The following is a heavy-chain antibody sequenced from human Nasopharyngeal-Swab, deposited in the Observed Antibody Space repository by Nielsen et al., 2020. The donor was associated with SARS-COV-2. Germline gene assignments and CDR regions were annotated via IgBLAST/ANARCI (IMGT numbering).Heavy chain of an antibody. CDR3: TTSYSSGWYVDY. Sequence: GESLKLSFSSSGFTFSNSWMCWVRQAPGKGLEWVGRIKSKTDGGTTDYAAPVKGRFTISRDDSKNTLYLQMNSLKTEDTAVYYCTTSYSSGWYVDYWGQGTLVTVSS. D-gene: IGHD6-19*01. V-gene: IGHV3-15*01. CDR1: GFTFSNSW. J-gene: IGHJ4*02. CDR2: IKSKTDGGTT.